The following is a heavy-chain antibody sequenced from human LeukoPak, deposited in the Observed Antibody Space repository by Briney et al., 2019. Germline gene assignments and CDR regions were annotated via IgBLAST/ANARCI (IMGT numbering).Heavy chain of an antibody. Sequence: PGGSLRLSCAASGFTFSNYWMNWVRQAPGKGLEWVANIKQDGREKYYVDFVQGRFTISRDNAKNTLYLQMNSLRAEGTAVYYCARDGCSGGNCYSFWFDPWGRGTLVTVSS. D-gene: IGHD2-15*01. J-gene: IGHJ5*02. CDR1: GFTFSNYW. CDR3: ARDGCSGGNCYSFWFDP. CDR2: IKQDGREK. V-gene: IGHV3-7*01.